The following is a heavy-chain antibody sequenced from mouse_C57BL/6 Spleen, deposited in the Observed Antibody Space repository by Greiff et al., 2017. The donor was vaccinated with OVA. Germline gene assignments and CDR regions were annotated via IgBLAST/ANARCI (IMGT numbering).Heavy chain of an antibody. CDR3: AREGVGNSYAMDY. D-gene: IGHD2-1*01. J-gene: IGHJ4*01. CDR1: GYTFTSYW. Sequence: QVQLQQPGAELVRPGTSVKLSCEASGYTFTSYWMHWVKQRPGQGPEWIGVIDPSDSYTNYNQKFKGKATLTVDTSSSTAYMQLSSLTSEDSAVYYCAREGVGNSYAMDYWGQGTSVTVSS. CDR2: IDPSDSYT. V-gene: IGHV1-59*01.